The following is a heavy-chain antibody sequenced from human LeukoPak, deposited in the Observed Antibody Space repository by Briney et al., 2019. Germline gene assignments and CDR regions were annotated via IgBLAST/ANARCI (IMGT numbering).Heavy chain of an antibody. V-gene: IGHV3-23*01. D-gene: IGHD2-15*01. CDR3: AKGVAGSGYFDY. CDR1: GFTFTIYS. J-gene: IGHJ4*02. CDR2: ISGSGGST. Sequence: GGSLRLSCAASGFTFTIYSMNWVRQAPGKGLEWVSAISGSGGSTYYADSVKGRFTISRDNSKNTLYLQMYSLRAEDTAVYYCAKGVAGSGYFDYWGQGTLVTVSS.